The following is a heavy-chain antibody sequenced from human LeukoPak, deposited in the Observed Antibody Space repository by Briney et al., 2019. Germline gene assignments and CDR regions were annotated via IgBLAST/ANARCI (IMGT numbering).Heavy chain of an antibody. Sequence: GGSLRLSCAASGFTFSSYSMNWVRQAPGKGLEWVSSIRSSSTYIYFADSVKGRFTISRDNAQNSLYLQMNSLRAEDTAVYYCARDAGNSSGWNDLDYWGQGTLVTVSS. J-gene: IGHJ4*02. V-gene: IGHV3-21*01. CDR2: IRSSSTYI. CDR3: ARDAGNSSGWNDLDY. D-gene: IGHD6-19*01. CDR1: GFTFSSYS.